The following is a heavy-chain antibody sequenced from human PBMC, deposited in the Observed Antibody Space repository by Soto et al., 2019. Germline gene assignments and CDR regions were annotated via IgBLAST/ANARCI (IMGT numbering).Heavy chain of an antibody. J-gene: IGHJ4*02. D-gene: IGHD1-26*01. CDR1: GFTFSSYW. Sequence: GGSLRLSCAASGFTFSSYWMHWVRQAPGKGLVWVSRINHDGSNTNYADSVKGRFTISRDNAKNSLYLQMNSLRAEDTAVYYCARGNVGYWGQGTLVTVSS. CDR3: ARGNVGY. CDR2: INHDGSNT. V-gene: IGHV3-74*01.